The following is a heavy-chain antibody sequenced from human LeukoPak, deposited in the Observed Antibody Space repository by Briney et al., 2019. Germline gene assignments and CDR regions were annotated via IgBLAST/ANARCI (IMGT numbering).Heavy chain of an antibody. CDR3: ARVRQQFVAGVDY. Sequence: ASVKVSRKASGYTFTGYYMHWVRQAPGQGLEWMGRINPNSGGTNYAQKFQGRVTMTRDTSISTAYMELSRLRSDDTAVYYCARVRQQFVAGVDYWGQGTLVTVSS. CDR1: GYTFTGYY. J-gene: IGHJ4*02. CDR2: INPNSGGT. D-gene: IGHD6-6*01. V-gene: IGHV1-2*06.